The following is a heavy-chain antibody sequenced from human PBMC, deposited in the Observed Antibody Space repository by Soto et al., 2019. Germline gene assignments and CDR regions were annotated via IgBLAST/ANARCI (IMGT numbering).Heavy chain of an antibody. V-gene: IGHV4-34*01. Sequence: QVQLQQWGAGLLKPSETLSLTCAVYGGSFSGYYWSWIRPPPGKGLEGIGEINHSGSTNYNPSLKSRVTISVDTSKTQFSLKLSSVTAADTAVYYCARTVAGTAWVDYWGQGTLVTVSS. D-gene: IGHD6-19*01. CDR1: GGSFSGYY. CDR2: INHSGST. CDR3: ARTVAGTAWVDY. J-gene: IGHJ4*02.